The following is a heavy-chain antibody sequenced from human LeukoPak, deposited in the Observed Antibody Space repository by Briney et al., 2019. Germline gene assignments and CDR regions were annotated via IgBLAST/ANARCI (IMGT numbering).Heavy chain of an antibody. CDR2: ISYDGSNK. Sequence: GGSLRLSCAASGFTFSSYGMHWVRQAPGKGLEWVAVISYDGSNKYYADSVKGRFTISRDSSKNTLFLQMNRLRPEDAAVYYCAKAPATTCRGAYCYPFDYWGQGTLVTVSS. V-gene: IGHV3-30*18. D-gene: IGHD2-21*01. J-gene: IGHJ4*02. CDR3: AKAPATTCRGAYCYPFDY. CDR1: GFTFSSYG.